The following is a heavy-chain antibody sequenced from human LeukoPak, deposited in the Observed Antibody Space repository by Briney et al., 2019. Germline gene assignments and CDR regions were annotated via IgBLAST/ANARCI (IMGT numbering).Heavy chain of an antibody. CDR1: GFTFSSYS. Sequence: GGSLRLSCAASGFTFSSYSMNWVRQAPGKGLEWVSYISSSGSTIYYADSVKGRFTISRDNAKNSLYLQMNSLRAEDTAVYYCARGGTLEYFQHWGQGTLVTVSS. V-gene: IGHV3-48*04. CDR3: ARGGTLEYFQH. CDR2: ISSSGSTI. J-gene: IGHJ1*01.